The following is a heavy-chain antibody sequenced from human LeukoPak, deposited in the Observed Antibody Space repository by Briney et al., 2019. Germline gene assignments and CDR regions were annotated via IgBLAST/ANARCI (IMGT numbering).Heavy chain of an antibody. J-gene: IGHJ4*02. CDR1: GGSISSYY. D-gene: IGHD2-2*02. Sequence: SETLSLTCTVSGGSISSYYWSWIRQPPGKGLEWIGYIYYSGSTNYNPSLKSRVTISVDTSKNQFSLKLSSVTAADTAVYYCARALYPDKYYFDYWGQGTLVTVSS. V-gene: IGHV4-59*01. CDR2: IYYSGST. CDR3: ARALYPDKYYFDY.